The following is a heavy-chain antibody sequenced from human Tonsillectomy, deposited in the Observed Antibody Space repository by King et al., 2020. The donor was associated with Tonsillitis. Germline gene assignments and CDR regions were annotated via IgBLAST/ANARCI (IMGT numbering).Heavy chain of an antibody. V-gene: IGHV4-4*02. Sequence: QLQESGPGLVKPSGTLSLTCVVSGGTIRSSNWWSWVRQPPGKGLEWIGEFYHSGSTNYTPSLKSRVTISVDKSKNQFSLKLTSVTAADTAVYYCARASYPLFGSGSYHTGYFDHWGQGTLVTVSS. CDR1: GGTIRSSNW. CDR2: FYHSGST. CDR3: ARASYPLFGSGSYHTGYFDH. D-gene: IGHD3-10*01. J-gene: IGHJ4*02.